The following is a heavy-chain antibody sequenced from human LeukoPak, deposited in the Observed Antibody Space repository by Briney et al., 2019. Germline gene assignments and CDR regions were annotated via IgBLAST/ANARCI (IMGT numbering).Heavy chain of an antibody. CDR3: ARDRVVRFDY. V-gene: IGHV4-61*02. CDR2: IYTSGST. Sequence: KPSETLSLTCTVSGGSISSGSYYWSWIRQPAGKGLEWIGRIYTSGSTNYNPSLKSRVTISVDTSKNQFSLKLSSVTAADTAVYYCARDRVVRFDYWGQGTLVTVSS. J-gene: IGHJ4*02. CDR1: GGSISSGSYY. D-gene: IGHD2-15*01.